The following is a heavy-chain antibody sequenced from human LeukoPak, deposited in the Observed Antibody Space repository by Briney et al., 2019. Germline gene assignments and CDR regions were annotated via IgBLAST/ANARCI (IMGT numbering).Heavy chain of an antibody. CDR3: ARDRPWGYTYGQIDY. Sequence: GASVKVSCKASGYTVTSYGISWVRQAPGQGLEWMGWISPYNGNTNYAQNLQGRVTMTTDTSTSTAYMELRSLRSDDTAVYYCARDRPWGYTYGQIDYWGQGTLVTVSS. J-gene: IGHJ4*02. CDR1: GYTVTSYG. CDR2: ISPYNGNT. D-gene: IGHD5-18*01. V-gene: IGHV1-18*01.